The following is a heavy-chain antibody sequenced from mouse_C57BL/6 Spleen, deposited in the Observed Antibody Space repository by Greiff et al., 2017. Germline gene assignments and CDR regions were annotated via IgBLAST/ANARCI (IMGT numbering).Heavy chain of an antibody. Sequence: QVQLKESGPGILQSSQTLSLTCSFSGFSLSTSGMGVSWIRQPSGKGLEWLAHIYWDDDKRYNPSLKSRLTISKDTSRNQVFLKITSVDTADTATYYGARYYGSSYVRYFDVWGTGTTVTVSS. CDR2: IYWDDDK. CDR3: ARYYGSSYVRYFDV. J-gene: IGHJ1*03. CDR1: GFSLSTSGMG. D-gene: IGHD1-1*01. V-gene: IGHV8-12*01.